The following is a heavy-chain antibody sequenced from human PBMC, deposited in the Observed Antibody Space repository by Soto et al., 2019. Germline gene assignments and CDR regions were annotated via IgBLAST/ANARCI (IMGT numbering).Heavy chain of an antibody. D-gene: IGHD5-12*01. CDR1: GGSITSRTFW. J-gene: IGHJ4*02. Sequence: PSETLSLTCTVSGGSITSRTFWWAWIRQPPGKGLEWIGDLYYSGSSYYNPSLKSRVSTSVDTSKNQFSLEVNAVSAADTAVYYCARHRRDDYNYGGSGIFDYWGQGALVTVSS. CDR2: LYYSGSS. V-gene: IGHV4-39*01. CDR3: ARHRRDDYNYGGSGIFDY.